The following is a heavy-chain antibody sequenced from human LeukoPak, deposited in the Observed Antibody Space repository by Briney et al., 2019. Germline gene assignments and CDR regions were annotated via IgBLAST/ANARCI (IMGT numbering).Heavy chain of an antibody. V-gene: IGHV4-39*01. D-gene: IGHD6-13*01. Sequence: SSETLSLTCTVSGGSISSSSYYWGWIRQPPGKGLEWIGSIYYSGSTYYNPSLKSRVTISVDTSKNQFSLKLSSVTAADTAVYYCARARAAAGRNYFQHWGQGTLVTVSS. CDR1: GGSISSSSYY. CDR3: ARARAAAGRNYFQH. J-gene: IGHJ1*01. CDR2: IYYSGST.